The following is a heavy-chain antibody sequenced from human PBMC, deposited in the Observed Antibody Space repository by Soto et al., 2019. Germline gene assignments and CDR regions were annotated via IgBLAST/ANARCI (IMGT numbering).Heavy chain of an antibody. J-gene: IGHJ4*02. CDR2: IGSDGRRD. CDR1: GFTFGRHG. Sequence: QVQLVESGGGVVQPGGSLRLSCAASGFTFGRHGIHLVRQAPGKGLEWVAVIGSDGRRDSYADSVKGRFTISRDNGQNTLLLQMNSLRAEDTAVYYCARDDDYGDNGLDYWGQGTLVSVSS. D-gene: IGHD4-17*01. V-gene: IGHV3-33*01. CDR3: ARDDDYGDNGLDY.